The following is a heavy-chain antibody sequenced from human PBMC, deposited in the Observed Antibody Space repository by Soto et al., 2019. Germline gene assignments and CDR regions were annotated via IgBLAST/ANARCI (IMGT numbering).Heavy chain of an antibody. Sequence: ASVKVSCKASGYTFTDYYIHWVRQAPGQGLEWMGWINPTGGGTNYAQKFRGRVTMTRDTSTSTAYLELNRLTSDDTAVFYCARSFSSRYFYNKYAMDVWGQGTTVTVSS. J-gene: IGHJ6*02. V-gene: IGHV1-2*02. D-gene: IGHD3-22*01. CDR1: GYTFTDYY. CDR2: INPTGGGT. CDR3: ARSFSSRYFYNKYAMDV.